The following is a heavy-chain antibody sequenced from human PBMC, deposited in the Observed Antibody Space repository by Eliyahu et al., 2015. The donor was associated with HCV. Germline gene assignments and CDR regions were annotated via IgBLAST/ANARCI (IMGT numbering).Heavy chain of an antibody. CDR1: GFSLSTSGVG. CDR2: IYWDDDK. Sequence: QITLKESGPTLVKPTQTLTLTCTFSGFSLSTSGVGVGWIRQPPGKALEWLAXIYWDDDKRYSPSLKSRLTITKDTSKNQVVLTMTNMDPVDTATYYCAHWGVTNDYGDYVNYYGMDVWGQGTTVTVSS. D-gene: IGHD4-17*01. J-gene: IGHJ6*02. CDR3: AHWGVTNDYGDYVNYYGMDV. V-gene: IGHV2-5*02.